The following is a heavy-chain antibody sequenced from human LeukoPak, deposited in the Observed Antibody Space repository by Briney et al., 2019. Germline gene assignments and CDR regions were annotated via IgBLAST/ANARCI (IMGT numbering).Heavy chain of an antibody. CDR2: IWYDGSNK. Sequence: GGSLRLSCAASGFTFSSYGMHWVRQAPGKGLEWVAVIWYDGSNKYYADSVKGRFTISRDNSKNTLYLQMNSLRAKAIAAAGRFDYWGQGILVTVSS. D-gene: IGHD6-13*01. CDR3: FDY. V-gene: IGHV3-33*01. J-gene: IGHJ4*02. CDR1: GFTFSSYG.